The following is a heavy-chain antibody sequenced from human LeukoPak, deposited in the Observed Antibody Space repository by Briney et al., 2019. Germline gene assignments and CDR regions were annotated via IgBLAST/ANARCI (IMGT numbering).Heavy chain of an antibody. CDR1: GFTFTNYD. J-gene: IGHJ4*02. CDR3: ASSTAYSSSWYAIAK. CDR2: IGTAGDT. Sequence: GGSLRLSCAASGFTFTNYDMHWVRQAAGKGLEWVSAIGTAGDTYYPGSVKGRFPISRENAKNSFYLQMNSLSAGDTAVYYCASSTAYSSSWYAIAKWGQGTLVTVSS. V-gene: IGHV3-13*01. D-gene: IGHD6-13*01.